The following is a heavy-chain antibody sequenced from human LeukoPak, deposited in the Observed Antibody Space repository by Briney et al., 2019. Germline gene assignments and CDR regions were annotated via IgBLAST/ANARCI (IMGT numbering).Heavy chain of an antibody. CDR2: IYTSGST. V-gene: IGHV4-4*07. J-gene: IGHJ4*02. CDR3: ARRLYSSGYYYFDY. D-gene: IGHD3-22*01. CDR1: GGSISSYY. Sequence: SETLSLTCTVSGGSISSYYWSWIRQPAGKGLEWIGRIYTSGSTNYNPSLKSRVTMSVDTSKNQFSLKLSSVTAADTAVYYCARRLYSSGYYYFDYWGQGTLVTVSS.